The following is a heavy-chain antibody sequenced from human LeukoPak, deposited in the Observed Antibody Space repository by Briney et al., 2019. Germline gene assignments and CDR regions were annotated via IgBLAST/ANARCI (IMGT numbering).Heavy chain of an antibody. V-gene: IGHV4-34*01. CDR2: INHSGST. CDR3: ARGRTGYQLLPTKKNYQYSYIDV. Sequence: SETLSLTCAVYGGSFSGYYWSWIRQPPGKGLEWIGEINHSGSTTYNPSLKSRVTISVDTSKNHFSLKLNSLTAADTAVYYCARGRTGYQLLPTKKNYQYSYIDVWGKGTTVTVSS. D-gene: IGHD2-2*01. J-gene: IGHJ6*03. CDR1: GGSFSGYY.